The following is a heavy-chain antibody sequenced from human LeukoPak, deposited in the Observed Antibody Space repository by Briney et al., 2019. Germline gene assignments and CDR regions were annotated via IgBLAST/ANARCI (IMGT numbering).Heavy chain of an antibody. CDR1: GFTFSSYA. CDR3: AKGREYYDILTGYYQRNGMDV. D-gene: IGHD3-9*01. V-gene: IGHV3-23*01. J-gene: IGHJ6*02. CDR2: ISGSGGST. Sequence: GGSLRLSCAASGFTFSSYAMSWVRQAPGKGLEWVSAISGSGGSTYYADSVKGRFTISRDNSKDTLYLQMNSLRAEDTAVYYCAKGREYYDILTGYYQRNGMDVWGQGTTVTVSS.